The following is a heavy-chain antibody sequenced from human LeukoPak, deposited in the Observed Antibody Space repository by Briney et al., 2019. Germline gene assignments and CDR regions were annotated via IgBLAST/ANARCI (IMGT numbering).Heavy chain of an antibody. CDR3: AKEGWLRVEYYYYYMDV. Sequence: GGSLRLSCAASGFTFSSYAMSWVRQAPGKGLEWVSATSGSGGSTYYADSVKGRFTISRDNSKNTLYLQMNSLRAEDTAVYYCAKEGWLRVEYYYYYMDVWGKGTTVTVSS. D-gene: IGHD5-12*01. CDR1: GFTFSSYA. CDR2: TSGSGGST. V-gene: IGHV3-23*01. J-gene: IGHJ6*03.